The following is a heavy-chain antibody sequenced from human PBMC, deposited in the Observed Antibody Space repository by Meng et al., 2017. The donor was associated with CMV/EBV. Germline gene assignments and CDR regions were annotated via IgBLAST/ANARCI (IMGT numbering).Heavy chain of an antibody. CDR3: VRDHNWGPDY. CDR2: TSPNRGGT. D-gene: IGHD1-1*01. V-gene: IGHV1-2*02. Sequence: VLLLLPWAGFDRLGTSGLFSCQTSGIRFGYHYMPWCRQAPGQGLEWMGWTSPNRGGTHYAKKLRDRVTMTRDTSISTVYMELSRLTSDDTAVYYCVRDHNWGPDYWGQGTLVTVSS. J-gene: IGHJ4*02. CDR1: GIRFGYHY.